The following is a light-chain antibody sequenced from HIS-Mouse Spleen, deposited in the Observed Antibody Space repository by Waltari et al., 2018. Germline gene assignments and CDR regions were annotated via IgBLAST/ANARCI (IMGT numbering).Light chain of an antibody. CDR1: AFPKKY. CDR2: EDS. J-gene: IGLJ2*01. CDR3: YSTDSSGNHRV. Sequence: SYELTQPPSVSVSPGQTARITCSVDAFPKKYAYWYQQKSGQAPVLVIYEDSKRPSWIPERFSGSSSGTMATLTISGAQVEDEADYYCYSTDSSGNHRVFGGGTKLTVL. V-gene: IGLV3-10*01.